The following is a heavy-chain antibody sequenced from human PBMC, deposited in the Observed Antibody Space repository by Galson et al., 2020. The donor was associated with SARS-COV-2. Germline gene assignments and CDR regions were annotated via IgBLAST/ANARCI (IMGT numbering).Heavy chain of an antibody. D-gene: IGHD3-10*01. CDR1: GGSISSGGYY. CDR2: IYYSGST. Sequence: SETLSLTCTVSGGSISSGGYYWSWIRQHPGKGLEWIGYIYYSGSTYYNPSLKSRVTISVDTSKNQFSLKLSSVTAADTAVYYCARATYYYGSGSYYTPYTFDYWGQGTLVTVSS. J-gene: IGHJ4*02. CDR3: ARATYYYGSGSYYTPYTFDY. V-gene: IGHV4-31*03.